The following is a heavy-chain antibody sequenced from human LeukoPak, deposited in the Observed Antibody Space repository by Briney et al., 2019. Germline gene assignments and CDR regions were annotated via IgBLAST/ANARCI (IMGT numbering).Heavy chain of an antibody. D-gene: IGHD6-13*01. V-gene: IGHV3-66*04. Sequence: GGSLRLSCAASGFIVSSNYMSWVRQAPGKGLERVSIIYSDGTTYYADSVKGRFAISRDNPKNTVYLQMNSLRAEDTAVYYCARPGAAVAGTAFNYWGQGTLVTISS. CDR2: IYSDGTT. J-gene: IGHJ4*02. CDR3: ARPGAAVAGTAFNY. CDR1: GFIVSSNY.